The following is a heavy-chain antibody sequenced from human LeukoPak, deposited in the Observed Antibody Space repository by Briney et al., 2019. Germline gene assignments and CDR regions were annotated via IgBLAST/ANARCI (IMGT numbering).Heavy chain of an antibody. V-gene: IGHV1-69*05. CDR3: ATYYYDSSGYSFDY. Sequence: ASVKVSCKASGGTFSSYAISWVRQAPGQGLEWMGRIIPIFGTANYAQKFQGRVTITTDESTSTAYMGLSSLRSEDTAVYYCATYYYDSSGYSFDYWGQGTLVTVSS. CDR2: IIPIFGTA. D-gene: IGHD3-22*01. J-gene: IGHJ4*02. CDR1: GGTFSSYA.